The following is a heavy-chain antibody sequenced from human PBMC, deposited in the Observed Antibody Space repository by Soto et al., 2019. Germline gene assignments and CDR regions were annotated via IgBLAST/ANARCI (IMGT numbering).Heavy chain of an antibody. CDR1: GYTFTGHY. V-gene: IGHV1-2*02. CDR2: IGPESGAT. D-gene: IGHD5-12*01. J-gene: IGHJ4*02. CDR3: GRGRSGQIVVFY. Sequence: ASVKVSCKASGYTFTGHYIHWVRQAPEQGPEWMGEIGPESGATRYAQKFQGRVTMTMDMSITTDYMELSNLSPDDTAVYYCGRGRSGQIVVFYWAQGTPVTVSS.